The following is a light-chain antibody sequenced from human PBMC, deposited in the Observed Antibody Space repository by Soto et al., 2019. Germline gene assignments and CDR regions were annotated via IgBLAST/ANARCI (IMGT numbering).Light chain of an antibody. Sequence: EIVLTQSPATLSLSPGERATLSCRASQSVSSYLAWYQQKPGQAPRLLIYDASNRATGIPARFSGSGSGTDFTLTISSLEPEDFAVYYCQKSSNWTLTFGGGTKVEIK. CDR2: DAS. CDR1: QSVSSY. V-gene: IGKV3-11*01. CDR3: QKSSNWTLT. J-gene: IGKJ4*01.